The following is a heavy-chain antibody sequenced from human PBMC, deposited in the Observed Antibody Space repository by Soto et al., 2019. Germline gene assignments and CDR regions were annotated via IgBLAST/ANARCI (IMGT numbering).Heavy chain of an antibody. D-gene: IGHD3-9*01. J-gene: IGHJ4*02. CDR3: AKDVNYDILAGYYYY. CDR1: DFSISNYG. V-gene: IGHV3-23*01. Sequence: EVQLLESGGGLVQPGGSLRLSCAVSDFSISNYGMTWVRQAPGKGLEWVSTIRGRGGDTYYADSVRGRFTISRDTSKNTLFLQMSRLRAEDTAVYYCAKDVNYDILAGYYYYWGQGTQVTVSS. CDR2: IRGRGGDT.